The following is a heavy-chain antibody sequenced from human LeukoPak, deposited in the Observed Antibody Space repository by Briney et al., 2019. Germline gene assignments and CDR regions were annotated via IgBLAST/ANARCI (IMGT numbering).Heavy chain of an antibody. Sequence: ASVKVSCTVSGYTLTELSMHWVRQAPGKGLEWMGGFDPEDGETIYAQKFQGRVTMTEDTSTDTAYMELSSLRSEDTAVYYCAITLFPIIAVAGSSFDYWGQGTLVTVSS. CDR2: FDPEDGET. J-gene: IGHJ4*02. CDR1: GYTLTELS. V-gene: IGHV1-24*01. CDR3: AITLFPIIAVAGSSFDY. D-gene: IGHD6-19*01.